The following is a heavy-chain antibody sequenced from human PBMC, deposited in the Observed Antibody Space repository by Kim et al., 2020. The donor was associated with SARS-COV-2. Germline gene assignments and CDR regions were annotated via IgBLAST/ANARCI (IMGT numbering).Heavy chain of an antibody. CDR1: GYSFTSYW. V-gene: IGHV5-51*01. CDR3: ARGTTVVTPWGYYYYYGMDV. D-gene: IGHD4-17*01. Sequence: EESLKISCKGSGYSFTSYWIGWVRQMPGKGLEWMGIIYPGDSDTRYSPSFQGQVTISADKSISTAYLQWSSLKASDTAMYYCARGTTVVTPWGYYYYYGMDVWGQGTTVTVSS. J-gene: IGHJ6*02. CDR2: IYPGDSDT.